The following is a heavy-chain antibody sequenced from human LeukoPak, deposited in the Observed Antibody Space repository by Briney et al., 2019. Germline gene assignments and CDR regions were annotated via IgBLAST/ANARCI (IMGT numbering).Heavy chain of an antibody. V-gene: IGHV4-34*01. CDR1: GGSYSGYY. J-gene: IGHJ3*02. CDR2: INHNGST. Sequence: SETLSLTCAVYGGSYSGYYWSWIRQPPGKGLEWIGEINHNGSTNYNPSLKSRVTISVDTSKNQFSLKLSSVTAADTAVYYCASPFGVVNYHAFDIWGQGTMVTVSS. CDR3: ASPFGVVNYHAFDI. D-gene: IGHD3-3*01.